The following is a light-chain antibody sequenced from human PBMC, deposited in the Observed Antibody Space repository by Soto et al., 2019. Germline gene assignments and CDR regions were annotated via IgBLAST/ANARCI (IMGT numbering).Light chain of an antibody. J-gene: IGKJ1*01. CDR2: GAS. Sequence: EIVLTQSPGTLSLSPGERATLSCRASQSVSSSYLAWYQQKPGQAPRLLIYGASSRATGIPDRFSGSGSGTDFPLTISRLEPEDFAVCYCQQYGSSPWTFGQGTKVEIK. CDR3: QQYGSSPWT. CDR1: QSVSSSY. V-gene: IGKV3-20*01.